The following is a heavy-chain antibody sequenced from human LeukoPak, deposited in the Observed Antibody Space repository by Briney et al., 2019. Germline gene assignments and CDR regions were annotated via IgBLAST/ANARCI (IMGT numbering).Heavy chain of an antibody. CDR1: GGSLSSSFYY. CDR3: ARAYRSSWYANWFDP. Sequence: PSETLSLTCSVSGGSLSSSFYYWAWLRQSPGEGLEWFGRIYYSGSTYYNPSLKSRVTISVDTSKNQFSLKLSSVTAADTAVYFCARAYRSSWYANWFDPWGQGTLVTVSS. V-gene: IGHV4-39*07. D-gene: IGHD6-13*01. J-gene: IGHJ5*02. CDR2: IYYSGST.